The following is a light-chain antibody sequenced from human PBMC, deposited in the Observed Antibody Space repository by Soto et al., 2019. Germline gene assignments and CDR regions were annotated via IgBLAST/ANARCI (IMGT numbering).Light chain of an antibody. V-gene: IGLV2-14*01. CDR3: SSYTSSSTVV. CDR2: EVS. J-gene: IGLJ2*01. Sequence: QAVVTQPASVSGSPGQSITISCTGTSSDVGGYNYVSWYQQHPGKAPKLMIYEVSNRPSGVSNRFSGSKSGNTASLTISGLQAEDEADYYCSSYTSSSTVVFVGGTKLTVL. CDR1: SSDVGGYNY.